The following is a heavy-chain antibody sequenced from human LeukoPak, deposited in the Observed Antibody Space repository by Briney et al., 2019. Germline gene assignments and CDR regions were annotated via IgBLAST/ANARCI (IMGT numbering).Heavy chain of an antibody. J-gene: IGHJ6*02. V-gene: IGHV3-21*01. CDR1: GFTFSSYS. D-gene: IGHD6-19*01. Sequence: GGSLRLFCAACGFTFSSYSMNWVRQAPGKGLEWVSSISSSSSYIYYADSVKGRFTISRDNAKNSLYLQMNSLRAEDTAVYYCARGSVAGAYYYYGMDGWGQGTTVTVSS. CDR2: ISSSSSYI. CDR3: ARGSVAGAYYYYGMDG.